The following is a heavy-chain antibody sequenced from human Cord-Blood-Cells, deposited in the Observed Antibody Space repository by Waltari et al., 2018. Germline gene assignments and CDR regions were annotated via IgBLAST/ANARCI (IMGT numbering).Heavy chain of an antibody. CDR3: ATGSPPFWSGYYDPLDY. Sequence: EVQLVQSGAEVKKPGATVKISCKVSGYTFTDYYMHWVQQAPGKGLEWMGLVEPEDGETIYAEKFQGRVTITADTSTDTAYMELSSLRSEDTAVYYCATGSPPFWSGYYDPLDYWGQGTLVTVSS. J-gene: IGHJ4*02. CDR2: VEPEDGET. CDR1: GYTFTDYY. V-gene: IGHV1-69-2*01. D-gene: IGHD3-3*01.